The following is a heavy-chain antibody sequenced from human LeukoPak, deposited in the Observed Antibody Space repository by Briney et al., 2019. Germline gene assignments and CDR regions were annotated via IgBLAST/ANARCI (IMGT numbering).Heavy chain of an antibody. V-gene: IGHV3-23*01. D-gene: IGHD6-19*01. CDR2: ISGSGGST. CDR1: GITFSSYA. CDR3: ANSLRYTSGWFLFDY. Sequence: GGSLRLSCAASGITFSSYAMSWVRQAPGKGLEWVSAISGSGGSTYYADSVKGRFTISRDNSKNTLSLQMSSLRAEDTAIYYCANSLRYTSGWFLFDYWGQGTLVTVSS. J-gene: IGHJ4*02.